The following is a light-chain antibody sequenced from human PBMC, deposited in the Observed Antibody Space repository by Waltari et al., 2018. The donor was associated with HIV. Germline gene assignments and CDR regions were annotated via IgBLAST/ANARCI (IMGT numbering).Light chain of an antibody. CDR2: GNK. V-gene: IGLV1-40*01. Sequence: QSMLPQPPSVSGAPGQRVTIPCTGSSSTIGADYDVHWYQQIPGTAPKLLISGNKNRPSGVPDRFSASKSGTSASLTISGLQAEDEADYFCQSYDISLSASVVFGGGTRLTVL. CDR1: SSTIGADYD. J-gene: IGLJ2*01. CDR3: QSYDISLSASVV.